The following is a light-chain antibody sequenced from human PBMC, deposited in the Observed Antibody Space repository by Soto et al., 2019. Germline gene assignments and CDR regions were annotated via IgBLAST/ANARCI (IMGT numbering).Light chain of an antibody. V-gene: IGLV7-46*01. Sequence: GVVPQEPSLSVSPGTTVTLTCGSSTGAVTSGHYPYWFQQKPGQAPRTLIYDTSNKHSWTPARFSGSLLGGKAALTLSGAQPEDEAEYYCLLSYSGALYVFGTGTKVTVL. CDR3: LLSYSGALYV. CDR1: TGAVTSGHY. CDR2: DTS. J-gene: IGLJ1*01.